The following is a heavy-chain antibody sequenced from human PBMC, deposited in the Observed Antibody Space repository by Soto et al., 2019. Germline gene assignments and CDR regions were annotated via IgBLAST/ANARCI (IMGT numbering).Heavy chain of an antibody. V-gene: IGHV3-23*01. J-gene: IGHJ4*02. Sequence: PGGSLRLSCAASGFTFRSHAMSWVRQAPGKGLEWVSAISGSGADTDYADSVKGRFTISRDNSKNTLYLQMNSLRAEDTAVYYSAKNGASTALADYFDYWGQGTLVTVSS. CDR3: AKNGASTALADYFDY. D-gene: IGHD5-18*01. CDR1: GFTFRSHA. CDR2: ISGSGADT.